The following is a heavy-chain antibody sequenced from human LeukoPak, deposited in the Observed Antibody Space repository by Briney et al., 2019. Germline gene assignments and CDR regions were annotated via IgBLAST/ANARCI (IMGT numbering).Heavy chain of an antibody. CDR2: ISYDGSNK. D-gene: IGHD2-21*02. Sequence: PGRSLRLSCAASGFTFSSYGMHWVRQAPGKGLEWVAVISYDGSNKYYADSVKGRFTISRDNSKNTLYLQMNSLRAEDTAVYYCANAYCGGDCYSEVNAFDIWGQGTMVTVSS. V-gene: IGHV3-30*18. J-gene: IGHJ3*02. CDR1: GFTFSSYG. CDR3: ANAYCGGDCYSEVNAFDI.